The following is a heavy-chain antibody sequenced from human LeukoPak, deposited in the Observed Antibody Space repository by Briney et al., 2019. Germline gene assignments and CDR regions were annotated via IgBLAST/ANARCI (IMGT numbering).Heavy chain of an antibody. V-gene: IGHV3-74*01. Sequence: GGSLRLSCAASGFTFSTYWMHWVRQAPGKGLVWVSRINSDGRSITYADSVKGRFTISRDNSKNTLYLQMNSLRAEDTAVYYCAREEGSGWTFYYYYYGMDVWGQGTTVTVSS. D-gene: IGHD6-19*01. J-gene: IGHJ6*02. CDR3: AREEGSGWTFYYYYYGMDV. CDR1: GFTFSTYW. CDR2: INSDGRSI.